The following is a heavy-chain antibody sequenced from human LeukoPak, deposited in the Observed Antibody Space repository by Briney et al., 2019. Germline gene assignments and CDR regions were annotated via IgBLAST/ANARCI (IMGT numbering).Heavy chain of an antibody. Sequence: SETLSLTCTVSGGSISSSSYYWGWIRQSPGKGLEWIGSIYYTGTTYYNPSLKSRVTISVDTSKNQFSLKLTSVTAADTAVYYCARQREYGDYGAFGYWGQGTLVTVSS. J-gene: IGHJ4*02. V-gene: IGHV4-39*01. CDR3: ARQREYGDYGAFGY. CDR1: GGSISSSSYY. D-gene: IGHD4-17*01. CDR2: IYYTGTT.